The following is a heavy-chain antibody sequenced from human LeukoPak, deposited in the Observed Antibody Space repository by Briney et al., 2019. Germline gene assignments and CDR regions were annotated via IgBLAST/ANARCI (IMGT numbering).Heavy chain of an antibody. V-gene: IGHV1-3*01. CDR2: INAGNGNT. Sequence: ASVRVSCKASGYTFTSYAMHWVRQAPGQRLEWMGWINAGNGNTKYSQKFQGRVTITRDTSASTAYMELRSLRSDDTAVYYCARDGYCTNGVCHFDYWGQGTLVTVSS. CDR1: GYTFTSYA. CDR3: ARDGYCTNGVCHFDY. D-gene: IGHD2-8*01. J-gene: IGHJ4*02.